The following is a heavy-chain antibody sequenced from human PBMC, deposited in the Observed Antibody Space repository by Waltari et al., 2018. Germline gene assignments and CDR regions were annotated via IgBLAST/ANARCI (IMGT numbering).Heavy chain of an antibody. CDR1: GYTFTSYA. CDR2: INAGYGNT. CDR3: ARDREEGTFDY. D-gene: IGHD1-26*01. V-gene: IGHV1-3*01. Sequence: QVQLVQSGAEVKKPGASVKVSCKASGYTFTSYAMHWVRQAPGQRLEWMGWINAGYGNTKYSQKFQGRVTITRDTSASTAYMELSSLRSEDTAVYYCARDREEGTFDYWGQGTLVTVSS. J-gene: IGHJ4*02.